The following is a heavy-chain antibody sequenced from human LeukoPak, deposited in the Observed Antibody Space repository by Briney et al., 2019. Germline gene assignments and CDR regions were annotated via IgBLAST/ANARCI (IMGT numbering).Heavy chain of an antibody. J-gene: IGHJ3*02. CDR3: ARSGADVGYCSSTSCYRRAFDI. D-gene: IGHD2-2*01. CDR2: ISAYNGNT. Sequence: GASVKVSCMASGYTFTSYGISWVRQAPGQGLEWMGWISAYNGNTNYAQKLQGRVTMTTDTSTSTAYMELRSLRSDDTAVYYCARSGADVGYCSSTSCYRRAFDIWGQGTMVTVSS. V-gene: IGHV1-18*01. CDR1: GYTFTSYG.